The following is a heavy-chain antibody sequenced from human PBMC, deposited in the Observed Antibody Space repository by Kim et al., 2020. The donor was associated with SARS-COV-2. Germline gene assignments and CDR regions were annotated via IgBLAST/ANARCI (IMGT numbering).Heavy chain of an antibody. V-gene: IGHV7-4-1*02. CDR1: GYTFTSYA. D-gene: IGHD5-12*01. CDR3: ARDTWLRFENYYGMDV. J-gene: IGHJ6*02. CDR2: INTNTGNP. Sequence: ASVKVSCKASGYTFTSYAMNWVRQAPGQGLEWMGWINTNTGNPTYAQGFTGRFVFSLDTSVSTAYLQISSLKAEDTAVYYCARDTWLRFENYYGMDVWGQGTTVTVSS.